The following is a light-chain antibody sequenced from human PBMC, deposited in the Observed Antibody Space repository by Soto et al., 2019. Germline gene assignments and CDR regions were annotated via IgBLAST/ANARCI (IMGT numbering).Light chain of an antibody. CDR3: QQYASSPLT. CDR1: QSVGRDY. CDR2: GAS. V-gene: IGKV3D-20*01. Sequence: EIVLTQSPATLSSSPGERATLSCGASQSVGRDYLAWYQQKPGLAPRLLIHGASIRATGIPDRFSGSGSGTDFTLIINRLEPEDFAVYFCQQYASSPLTFGGGTEVEIK. J-gene: IGKJ4*01.